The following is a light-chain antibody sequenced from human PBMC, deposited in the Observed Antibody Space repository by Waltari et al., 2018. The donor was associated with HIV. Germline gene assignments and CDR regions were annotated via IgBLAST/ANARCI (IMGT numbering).Light chain of an antibody. CDR2: GNI. CDR3: QSYDTRSSGFLV. Sequence: QSVLTQPPSVSGAPGQTVTISCTGRSSNIGANYAVHWYQQLPGRAPKVLVYGNIYRPPGVPDRFSGSKSGTSASLAITGLQADDEGYYYCQSYDTRSSGFLVFGGGTKVTVL. V-gene: IGLV1-40*01. CDR1: SSNIGANYA. J-gene: IGLJ3*02.